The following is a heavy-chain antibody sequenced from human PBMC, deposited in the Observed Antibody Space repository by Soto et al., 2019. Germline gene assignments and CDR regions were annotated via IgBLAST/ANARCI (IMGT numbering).Heavy chain of an antibody. J-gene: IGHJ6*02. CDR2: LGAARDP. CDR1: GFTFSKYD. CDR3: ARAYSGRLARRGDYYYALDV. D-gene: IGHD2-15*01. V-gene: IGHV3-13*05. Sequence: EVQLVEPGGGLVQPGGSLRLTCTASGFTFSKYDMHWVRQASGKGLAWVSALGAARDPYYLDSVKGRITISREHAKHSLYLQMNSVTVGDTAVYYCARAYSGRLARRGDYYYALDVWGQGTTVTVSS.